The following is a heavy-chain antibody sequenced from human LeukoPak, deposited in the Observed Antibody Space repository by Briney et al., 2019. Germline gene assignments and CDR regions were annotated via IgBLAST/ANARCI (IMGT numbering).Heavy chain of an antibody. CDR1: GGPISSGGYY. Sequence: SQTLSLTCTVSGGPISSGGYYWSWIRQHPGKGLEWIGYIYYSGSTYYNPSLKSRVTISVDTSKNQFSLKLSSVTAADTAVYYCARAGRITIARGDWFDPWGQGTLVTVSS. CDR3: ARAGRITIARGDWFDP. J-gene: IGHJ5*02. CDR2: IYYSGST. V-gene: IGHV4-31*03. D-gene: IGHD3-10*01.